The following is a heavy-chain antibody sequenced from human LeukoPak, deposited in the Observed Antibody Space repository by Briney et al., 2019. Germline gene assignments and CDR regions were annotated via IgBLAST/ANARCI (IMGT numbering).Heavy chain of an antibody. J-gene: IGHJ3*02. D-gene: IGHD5-12*01. V-gene: IGHV1-69*05. CDR2: IIPIFGTA. CDR1: GGTFSSYA. Sequence: SVKVSCKASGGTFSSYAISWVRQAPGQGLEWMGGIIPIFGTANYAQKFQGRVTMTRDTSTSTVYMELSSLRSEDTAVYYCARDIVATIDAFDIWGQGTMVTVSS. CDR3: ARDIVATIDAFDI.